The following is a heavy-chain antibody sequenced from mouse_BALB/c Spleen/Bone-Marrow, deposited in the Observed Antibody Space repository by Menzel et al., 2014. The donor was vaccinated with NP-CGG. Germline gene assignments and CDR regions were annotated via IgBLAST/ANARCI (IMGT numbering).Heavy chain of an antibody. CDR1: GYSITSGYY. V-gene: IGHV3-6*02. Sequence: DVKLQESGPGLVKPSQSLSLTCSVAGYSITSGYYWNWIRQFPGNKLEWMGYISYDGSNNYNPSLKNRISITRDTSKDQFFLKLSSVTTEDTATYYCAKGGIYLMDYWGQGTSVTVSS. CDR2: ISYDGSN. CDR3: AKGGIYLMDY. J-gene: IGHJ4*01. D-gene: IGHD5-5*01.